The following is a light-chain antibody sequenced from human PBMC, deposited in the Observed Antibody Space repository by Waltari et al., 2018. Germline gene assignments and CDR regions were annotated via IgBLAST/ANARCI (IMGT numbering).Light chain of an antibody. CDR3: QECSNWPSIP. Sequence: IVLTQSPATVSLSLGERATHSCRASHSVSSSLAWYQHKPGQAPGLLIYDTSFRATGIPARFSGGGSGTDFTLTLSSLEPEDFAVYYCQECSNWPSIPFGQGTRLEIK. V-gene: IGKV3-11*01. CDR2: DTS. CDR1: HSVSSS. J-gene: IGKJ5*01.